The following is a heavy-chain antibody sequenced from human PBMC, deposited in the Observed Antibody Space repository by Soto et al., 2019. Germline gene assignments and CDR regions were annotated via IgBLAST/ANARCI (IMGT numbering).Heavy chain of an antibody. CDR1: GYTFTGYY. D-gene: IGHD6-19*01. CDR2: INPNSGGT. V-gene: IGHV1-2*04. CDR3: AGGEPSSGWVPYFDY. Sequence: QVQLVQSGAEVKKPGASVKVSCKASGYTFTGYYMHWVRQAPGQGLEWMGWINPNSGGTNYAQKFQGWVTMTRDTSISTAYMELSRLRSDDTAVYYCAGGEPSSGWVPYFDYWGQGTLVTVSS. J-gene: IGHJ4*02.